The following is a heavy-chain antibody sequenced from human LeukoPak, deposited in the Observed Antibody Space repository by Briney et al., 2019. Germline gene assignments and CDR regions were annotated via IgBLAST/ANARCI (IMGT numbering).Heavy chain of an antibody. CDR2: IIPIFGTA. CDR1: GGTFSSYA. Sequence: GASVKVSCKASGGTFSSYAISWVRQAPGQGLEWMGGIIPIFGTANYAQKFQGRVTITTDESTSTAYMELSSLRSEDTAVYYCASAYRLRHYYYYYMDVWGKGTTVTVSS. CDR3: ASAYRLRHYYYYYMDV. V-gene: IGHV1-69*05. D-gene: IGHD5-12*01. J-gene: IGHJ6*03.